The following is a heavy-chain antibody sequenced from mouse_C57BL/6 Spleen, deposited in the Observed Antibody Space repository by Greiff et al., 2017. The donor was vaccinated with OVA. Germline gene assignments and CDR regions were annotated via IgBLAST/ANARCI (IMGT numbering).Heavy chain of an antibody. CDR3: TRDRDTTVHFDY. CDR1: GFTFSSYA. Sequence: EVKVVESGEGLVKPGGSLKLSCAASGFTFSSYAMSWVRQTPEKRLEWVAYISSGGDYIYYADTVKGRFTISRDNARNTLYLQMSSLKSEDTAMYYCTRDRDTTVHFDYWGQGTTLTVSS. CDR2: ISSGGDYI. V-gene: IGHV5-9-1*02. D-gene: IGHD1-1*01. J-gene: IGHJ2*01.